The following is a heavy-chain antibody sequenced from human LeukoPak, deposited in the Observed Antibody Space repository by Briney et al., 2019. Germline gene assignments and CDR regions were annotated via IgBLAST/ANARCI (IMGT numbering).Heavy chain of an antibody. V-gene: IGHV4-39*01. Sequence: SETLSLTCTVSGGSISSSSYYWGWIRQPPGKGLEWIGSVYYSGSTYYNPSLKSRVTISVDTSKNQFSLKLSSVTAADTAVYYCARQSYYDYVWGSSVGEPLAYGGQGTLVTVFS. CDR2: VYYSGST. CDR3: ARQSYYDYVWGSSVGEPLAY. J-gene: IGHJ4*02. D-gene: IGHD3-16*01. CDR1: GGSISSSSYY.